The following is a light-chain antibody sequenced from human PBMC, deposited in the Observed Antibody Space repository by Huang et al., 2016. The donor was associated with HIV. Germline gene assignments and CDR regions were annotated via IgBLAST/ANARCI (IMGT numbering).Light chain of an antibody. CDR1: QNITR. Sequence: EIVMTQSPATLSVSPGERATLSCRASQNITRLAWYQHKPGQVPRLLIYDASSRATGVPARFSGGGSGTDFTLTVSSLQSDDFALYYCQQYDDWPPWTFGQGTQVDMK. CDR2: DAS. V-gene: IGKV3-15*01. CDR3: QQYDDWPPWT. J-gene: IGKJ1*01.